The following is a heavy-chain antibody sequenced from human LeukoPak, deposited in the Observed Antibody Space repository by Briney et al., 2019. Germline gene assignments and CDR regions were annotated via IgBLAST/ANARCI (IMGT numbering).Heavy chain of an antibody. CDR1: GGSISSVGYY. D-gene: IGHD6-19*01. CDR2: IYSGGST. Sequence: PSETLSLTRSVSGGSISSVGYYMSWVRQAPGKGLEWVSVIYSGGSTYYADSVQGRVIISRDNSKNTLYLQMSGLRAEDTAVYYCAREGDLGQWPGHFDNWGQGTLVIVSS. CDR3: AREGDLGQWPGHFDN. J-gene: IGHJ4*02. V-gene: IGHV3-66*01.